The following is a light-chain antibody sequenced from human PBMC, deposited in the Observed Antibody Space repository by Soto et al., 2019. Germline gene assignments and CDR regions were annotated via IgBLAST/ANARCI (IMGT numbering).Light chain of an antibody. J-gene: IGLJ1*01. V-gene: IGLV2-14*01. CDR2: EVS. Sequence: QSAVAQPASVSGSPGQSITISCTGTSSGVGSFNYVSWYQQVPGKAPKLLIYEVSKRPSGVSNRFSGSKSGNTASLTISGLQSEDEADYYCNSRAASLTYVFGTGTKLTVL. CDR3: NSRAASLTYV. CDR1: SSGVGSFNY.